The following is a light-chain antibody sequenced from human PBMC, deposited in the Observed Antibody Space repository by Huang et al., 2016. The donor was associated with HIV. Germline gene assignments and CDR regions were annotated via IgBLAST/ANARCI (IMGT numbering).Light chain of an antibody. CDR3: QQYNNWPPDT. CDR2: SES. Sequence: ELVMTQSPAPLSVSPGERTTLPFRASQSVSSNLAWYQQQPGQAPRLLIYSESTRATGIPARFSGSGSGTEFTLTISSLQSEDFAVYYCQQYNNWPPDTFGQGTRLEIK. CDR1: QSVSSN. J-gene: IGKJ5*01. V-gene: IGKV3-15*01.